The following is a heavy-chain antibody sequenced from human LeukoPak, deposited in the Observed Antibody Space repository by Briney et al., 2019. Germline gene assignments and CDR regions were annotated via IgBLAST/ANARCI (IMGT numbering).Heavy chain of an antibody. Sequence: GGSLRLSCAASGFTFSSYGMHWVRQAPGKGLEWVAVISHDGSNKYYADSVKGRFTISRDNSKNTLYLQMNSLRAEDTAVYYCAKDLRVWGATAPFDYWGQGTLVTVSS. V-gene: IGHV3-30*18. D-gene: IGHD1-26*01. J-gene: IGHJ4*02. CDR3: AKDLRVWGATAPFDY. CDR2: ISHDGSNK. CDR1: GFTFSSYG.